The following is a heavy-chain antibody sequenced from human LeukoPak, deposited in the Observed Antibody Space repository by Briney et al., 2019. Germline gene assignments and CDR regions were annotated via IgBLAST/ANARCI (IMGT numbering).Heavy chain of an antibody. J-gene: IGHJ4*02. CDR2: ISHSGTT. Sequence: SETLSLTCIVSGGSISSYSWNWIRQSPGKGLEWVGYISHSGTTSYNSSLKSRVTISVDTSKNQFPLKLSSVTAADTAVYYCATGNYSSSWLYWGQGTLVTVSS. CDR1: GGSISSYS. D-gene: IGHD6-13*01. CDR3: ATGNYSSSWLY. V-gene: IGHV4-59*08.